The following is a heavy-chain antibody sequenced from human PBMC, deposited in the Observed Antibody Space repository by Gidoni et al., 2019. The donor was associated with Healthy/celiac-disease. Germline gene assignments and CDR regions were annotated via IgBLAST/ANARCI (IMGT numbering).Heavy chain of an antibody. CDR2: IYYSGST. J-gene: IGHJ4*02. CDR3: ARLGLRFGFDY. CDR1: GGSISSSSYY. D-gene: IGHD5-12*01. Sequence: QLQLQESGPGLVKPSETLSLTCTVSGGSISSSSYYWGWIRQPPGKGLEWIGSIYYSGSTYYNPSLKSRVTISVDTSKNQFSLKLSSVTAADTAVYYCARLGLRFGFDYWGQGTLVTVSS. V-gene: IGHV4-39*01.